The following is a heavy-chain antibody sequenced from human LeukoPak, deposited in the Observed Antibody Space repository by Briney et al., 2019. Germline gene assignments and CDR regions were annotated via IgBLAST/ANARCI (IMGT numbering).Heavy chain of an antibody. J-gene: IGHJ4*02. D-gene: IGHD3-10*01. V-gene: IGHV1-2*06. CDR1: GYTFTGYY. CDR2: INPNSGGT. CDR3: ARAMVRGVITPDY. Sequence: ASVKVSCKASGYTFTGYYMHWVRQAPGQGLDWMGRINPNSGGTNYAQKFQGRVTMTRDTSISTAYMELSRLRSDDTAVYYCARAMVRGVITPDYWGQGTLVTVSS.